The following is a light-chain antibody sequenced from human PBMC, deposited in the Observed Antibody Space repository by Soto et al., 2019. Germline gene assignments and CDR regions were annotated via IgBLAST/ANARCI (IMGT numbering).Light chain of an antibody. V-gene: IGLV2-8*01. Sequence: QSALTQPPSASGSPGQSVTISCTGTTSDVGGYNYVSWYQLHPDKVPKLIIYEVNKRPSGVPDRFSGSKSGSTASLTVSGLQAEDEADYYCSSWTGSGRVFGGGTKLTVL. CDR1: TSDVGGYNY. CDR2: EVN. J-gene: IGLJ2*01. CDR3: SSWTGSGRV.